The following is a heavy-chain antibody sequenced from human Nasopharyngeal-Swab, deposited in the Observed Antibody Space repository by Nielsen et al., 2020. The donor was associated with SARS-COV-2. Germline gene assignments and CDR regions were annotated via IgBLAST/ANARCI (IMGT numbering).Heavy chain of an antibody. J-gene: IGHJ6*02. CDR3: ARVNVVYYYYGMGV. Sequence: WLRQAPGQGLEWMGWINTYTGNPTYAQGFTGRFVFSLDTSVSTAYLQISSLKAEDTAVYYCARVNVVYYYYGMGVWGQGTTVTVSS. D-gene: IGHD2-15*01. CDR2: INTYTGNP. V-gene: IGHV7-4-1*02.